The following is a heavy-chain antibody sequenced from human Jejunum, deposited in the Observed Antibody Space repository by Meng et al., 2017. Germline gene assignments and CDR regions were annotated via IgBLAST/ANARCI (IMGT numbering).Heavy chain of an antibody. CDR2: SRVKDRSYST. CDR1: GFSFSDHV. V-gene: IGHV3-72*01. Sequence: EVQLVESGGSLVQPGGSLRLSCVAYGFSFSDHVMDWVRQAPGEGLEWIGRSRVKDRSYSTEYAASVGGRFTVSRDESKNLFYLQMNNLRMEDTAVYYCTGGRLGSAPCDYWGQGTLVTSPQ. D-gene: IGHD1-26*01. CDR3: TGGRLGSAPCDY. J-gene: IGHJ4*02.